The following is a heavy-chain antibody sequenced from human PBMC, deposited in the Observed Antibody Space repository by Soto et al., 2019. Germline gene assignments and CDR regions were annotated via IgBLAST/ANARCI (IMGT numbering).Heavy chain of an antibody. J-gene: IGHJ6*02. CDR3: ARIQAFGVVNYYSYYGMVV. CDR2: IFSNDEN. Sequence: VPTLVNPTENLTPNSIVPGSSLSNARMGVIWIRQPPGQALEWLAHIFSNDENSYSTSLKSRLTISKDNSKRQVVLTMTNMDPVDTATYYCARIQAFGVVNYYSYYGMVVWCQGP. D-gene: IGHD3-3*01. V-gene: IGHV2-26*01. CDR1: GSSLSNARMG.